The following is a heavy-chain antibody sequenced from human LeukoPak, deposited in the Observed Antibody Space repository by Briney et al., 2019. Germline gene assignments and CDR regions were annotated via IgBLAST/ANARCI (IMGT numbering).Heavy chain of an antibody. Sequence: PGGSLRLSCAASGFTFSSYAMSWIRQPPGKGLEWIGEINHSGSTNYNPSLKSRVTISVDTSKNQFSLKLSSVTAADTAVYYCARGERYFDWLPHNWFDPWGQGALVTVSS. V-gene: IGHV4-34*01. CDR3: ARGERYFDWLPHNWFDP. CDR1: GFTFSSYA. D-gene: IGHD3-9*01. CDR2: INHSGST. J-gene: IGHJ5*02.